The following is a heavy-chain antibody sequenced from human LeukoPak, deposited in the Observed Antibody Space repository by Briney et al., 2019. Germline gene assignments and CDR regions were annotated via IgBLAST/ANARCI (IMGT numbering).Heavy chain of an antibody. J-gene: IGHJ4*02. D-gene: IGHD4-17*01. CDR2: ISSSGSTI. CDR3: ASLHDYGDYFDY. CDR1: GFTFSDYY. Sequence: GGSLRLSCAASGFTFSDYYMSWIRQAPGKGLEWVSYISSSGSTIYYADSVKGRFTISRDNAKNSLYLQMNSLRAEDTAVYYCASLHDYGDYFDYWGQGTLVTVSS. V-gene: IGHV3-11*04.